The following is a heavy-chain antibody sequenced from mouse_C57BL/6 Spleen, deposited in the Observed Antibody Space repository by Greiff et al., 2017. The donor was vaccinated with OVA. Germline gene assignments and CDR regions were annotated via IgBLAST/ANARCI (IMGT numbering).Heavy chain of an antibody. V-gene: IGHV5-4*03. CDR3: ARGATVNYFDY. CDR1: GFTFSSYA. Sequence: EVKVVESGGGLVKPGGSLKLSCAASGFTFSSYAMSWVRQTPEKRLEWVATISDGGSYTYYPDNVKGRFTISRDNAKNNLYLQMSHLKSEDTAMYYCARGATVNYFDYWGQGTTLTVSS. J-gene: IGHJ2*01. D-gene: IGHD1-1*01. CDR2: ISDGGSYT.